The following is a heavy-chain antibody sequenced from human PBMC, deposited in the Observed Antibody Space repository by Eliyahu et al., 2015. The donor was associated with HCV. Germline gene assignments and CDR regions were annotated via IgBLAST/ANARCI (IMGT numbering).Heavy chain of an antibody. CDR3: ARIFSDYYGSGSEYYFDY. D-gene: IGHD3-10*01. Sequence: QVQLQESGPGLVRPSETLSLTCAISGYSISSGYYWGWIRQAPGKGLEWIGNIHHSGSTYYSPSLKSRVTISVDTSKNQFSLKVNSVTAADTAIYFCARIFSDYYGSGSEYYFDYWGQGTLVTVSS. J-gene: IGHJ4*02. V-gene: IGHV4-38-2*01. CDR1: GYSISSGYY. CDR2: IHHSGST.